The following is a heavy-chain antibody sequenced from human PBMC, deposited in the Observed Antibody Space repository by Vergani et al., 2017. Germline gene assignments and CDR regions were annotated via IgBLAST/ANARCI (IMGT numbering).Heavy chain of an antibody. D-gene: IGHD2/OR15-2a*01. CDR1: GFDFSDYA. J-gene: IGHJ4*01. V-gene: IGHV3-30*02. CDR3: VKEKIDLGSYFFDS. CDR2: LNFDGRTK. Sequence: QVQLVESGGGVVQPGGSLRLSCAASGFDFSDYAMHWVRQAPGKGLEWISFLNFDGRTKYYSDSVKGRFTVSRDNSGNTVFLQMHSLRAEDTAIYYCVKEKIDLGSYFFDSWGHGILVTVSS.